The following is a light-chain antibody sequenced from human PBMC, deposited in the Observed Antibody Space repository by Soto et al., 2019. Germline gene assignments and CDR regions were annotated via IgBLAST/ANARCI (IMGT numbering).Light chain of an antibody. CDR1: QGISSL. CDR2: TAS. CDR3: QHRHSYPIT. V-gene: IGKV1-9*01. J-gene: IGKJ5*01. Sequence: DIQLTQSPSFLSASVGDRVTITCRASQGISSLLAWYQQKPGKAPKLLIHTASTLQSGVPSRFNGSGSGTEFTLTISSLQPEDFATYYCQHRHSYPITFGQGTRLEIK.